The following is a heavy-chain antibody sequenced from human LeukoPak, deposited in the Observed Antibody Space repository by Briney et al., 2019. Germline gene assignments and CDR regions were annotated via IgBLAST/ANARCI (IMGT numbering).Heavy chain of an antibody. CDR3: ARHPPYGSRNWGAYYFDS. V-gene: IGHV4-39*01. J-gene: IGHJ4*02. CDR1: GGAISSTAYS. D-gene: IGHD3-10*01. Sequence: KPSETLLLTCNVSGGAISSTAYSWGWIRQPPGKGLEWIGSIYYSGSTYYNPSLKSRVTISVDTSHNQFSLKLNPVTAADTALYYCARHPPYGSRNWGAYYFDSWGQGTLVTVSS. CDR2: IYYSGST.